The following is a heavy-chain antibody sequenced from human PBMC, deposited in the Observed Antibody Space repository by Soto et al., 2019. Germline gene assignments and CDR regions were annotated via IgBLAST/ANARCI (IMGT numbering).Heavy chain of an antibody. J-gene: IGHJ4*02. Sequence: GWSLRLSCASSVFTFSSYWMSWVRQAPGKGLEWVANIKQDGSEKYYVDSVKGRFTISRDNAKNSLYLQMNSLRAEDTAVYYCARDRDTAMAYFDYWGQGTLVTVSS. CDR2: IKQDGSEK. D-gene: IGHD5-18*01. CDR3: ARDRDTAMAYFDY. V-gene: IGHV3-7*03. CDR1: VFTFSSYW.